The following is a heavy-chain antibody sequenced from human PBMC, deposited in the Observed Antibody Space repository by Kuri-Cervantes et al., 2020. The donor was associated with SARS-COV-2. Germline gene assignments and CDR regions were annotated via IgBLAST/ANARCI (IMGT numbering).Heavy chain of an antibody. D-gene: IGHD3-16*01. CDR1: GFTFSSYA. CDR3: AKVGGHREYFQN. CDR2: IGGSGVRT. J-gene: IGHJ1*01. V-gene: IGHV3-23*01. Sequence: ETLSLTCAASGFTFSSYAMNWVRQAPGKGLEWVSVIGGSGVRTNYADSVKGRFTISRDNSKNTLYLRMNSLRAEDTAVYYCAKVGGHREYFQNWGQGTLVTVSS.